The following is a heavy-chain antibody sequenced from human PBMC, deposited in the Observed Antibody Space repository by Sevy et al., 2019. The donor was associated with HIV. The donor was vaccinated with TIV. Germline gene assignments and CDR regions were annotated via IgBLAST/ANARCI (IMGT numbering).Heavy chain of an antibody. J-gene: IGHJ3*02. D-gene: IGHD6-13*01. CDR1: GYTFTGYY. V-gene: IGHV1-2*02. CDR2: INPNSGGT. CDR3: ARTDSSSWYSFSPIDAFDI. Sequence: ASVKASCKASGYTFTGYYMHWVRQAPGQGLEWMGWINPNSGGTNYAQKFQGRVTMTRDTSISTAYMELSRLRSDDTAVYYCARTDSSSWYSFSPIDAFDIWGQGTMVTVSS.